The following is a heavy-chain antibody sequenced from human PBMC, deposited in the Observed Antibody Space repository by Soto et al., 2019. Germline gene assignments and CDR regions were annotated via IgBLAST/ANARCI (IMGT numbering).Heavy chain of an antibody. CDR1: GYTFTGFV. CDR2: INAGNGNT. D-gene: IGHD6-13*01. V-gene: IGHV1-3*01. J-gene: IGHJ4*02. Sequence: QVQVVQSGAEVKKPGASVKVSCKTSGYTFTGFVIYWVRQAPRQRLEWMGWINAGNGNTKYSQTFQGRVTITKDTSASTAYMEVISLRYEDTAVYYCATAIAASSEGYWGQGTLVTVSS. CDR3: ATAIAASSEGY.